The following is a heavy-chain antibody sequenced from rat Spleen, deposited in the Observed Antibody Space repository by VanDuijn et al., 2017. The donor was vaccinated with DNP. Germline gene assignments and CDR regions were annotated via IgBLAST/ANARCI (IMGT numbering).Heavy chain of an antibody. D-gene: IGHD1-4*01. CDR2: ITNTGDST. J-gene: IGHJ2*01. CDR1: GFIFSNYW. CDR3: AGRPPPTRGPFDY. Sequence: EVQLVESGGGPVQPGRSLKISCIASGFIFSNYWMTWIRQAPGKGLEWVASITNTGDSTYYSDSVKGRFTIFRDNAQNTLYLQMNSLRSEDTATYYCAGRPPPTRGPFDYWGQGVTVTVSS. V-gene: IGHV5-31*01.